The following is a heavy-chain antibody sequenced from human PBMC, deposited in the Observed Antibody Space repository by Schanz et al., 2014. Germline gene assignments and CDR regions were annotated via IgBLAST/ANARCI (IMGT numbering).Heavy chain of an antibody. CDR2: IMPLHDIG. J-gene: IGHJ6*02. Sequence: QVQLVQSGPEVKKPGSSVNVSCQAFGDTFSKSNIMWVRQVPGQALEWLGRIMPLHDIGNNAWKFQDRLTITADNSMNITTKKLSSLRTDYTTFYYYAIHRRADPDGFDVWGQGTTXTVS. V-gene: IGHV1-69*02. CDR1: GDTFSKSN. CDR3: AIHRRADPDGFDV.